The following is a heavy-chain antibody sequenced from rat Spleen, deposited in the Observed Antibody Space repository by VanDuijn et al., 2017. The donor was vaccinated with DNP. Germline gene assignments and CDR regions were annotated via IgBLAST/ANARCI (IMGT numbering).Heavy chain of an antibody. CDR1: EFTFSNSD. CDR3: AERAPGDYYYGGYFDY. CDR2: ISPSGANI. Sequence: EVQLVESGGGLVQPGRSLKLSCAASEFTFSNSDVAWVRQAPTRGLEWVASISPSGANIYYRDSVRGRFTISRDIPKSTLYLQMDSLRSEDTATYYCAERAPGDYYYGGYFDYWGQGVMVTVSS. J-gene: IGHJ2*01. D-gene: IGHD1-6*01. V-gene: IGHV5-19*01.